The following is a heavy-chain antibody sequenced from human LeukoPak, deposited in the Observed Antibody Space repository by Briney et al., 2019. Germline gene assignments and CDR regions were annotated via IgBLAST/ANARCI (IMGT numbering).Heavy chain of an antibody. CDR1: GFTFSDNY. D-gene: IGHD2/OR15-2a*01. V-gene: IGHV3-11*01. CDR3: ARDSIARGNIGNDMDV. J-gene: IGHJ6*03. Sequence: PGGSLRLSCAASGFTFSDNYLSWIRQAPGKGLEWVSYMKGRFSVSRDNAKNSLYLQMNSLRAEDTAVYYCARDSIARGNIGNDMDVWGNGTTVTVSS.